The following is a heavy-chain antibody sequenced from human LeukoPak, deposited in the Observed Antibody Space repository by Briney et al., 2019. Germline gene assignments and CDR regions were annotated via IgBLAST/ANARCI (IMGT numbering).Heavy chain of an antibody. CDR3: TTDYDCGGECYRHFDY. CDR1: GFTFSNAW. V-gene: IGHV3-15*01. Sequence: GGSLRLSCAASGFTFSNAWMGWVRQAPGKGLEWVGRIKSKTDGGTTDYAAPVKGRFTISRDDSKNTLYLQMNSLKTEDTAVYYCTTDYDCGGECYRHFDYWGQGTLVTVSS. J-gene: IGHJ4*02. D-gene: IGHD2-21*01. CDR2: IKSKTDGGTT.